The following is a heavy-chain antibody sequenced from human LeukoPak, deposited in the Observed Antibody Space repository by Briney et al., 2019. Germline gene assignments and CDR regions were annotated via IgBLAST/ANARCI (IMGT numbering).Heavy chain of an antibody. Sequence: ASVKVSCKASGYTFTGYYMHWVRQAPGQGLEWMGWINPNSGGTNYAQKFQGRVTMTRDTSISTAYMELSRLRSDDTAVYYCARPPTFVRGVIITPFDYWGQGTLVTVSS. D-gene: IGHD3-10*01. CDR1: GYTFTGYY. CDR2: INPNSGGT. J-gene: IGHJ4*02. CDR3: ARPPTFVRGVIITPFDY. V-gene: IGHV1-2*02.